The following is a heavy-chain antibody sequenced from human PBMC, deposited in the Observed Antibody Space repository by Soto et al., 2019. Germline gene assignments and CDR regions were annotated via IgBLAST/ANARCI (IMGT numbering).Heavy chain of an antibody. J-gene: IGHJ4*02. CDR2: ISGSGGST. V-gene: IGHV3-23*01. CDR3: ATHRASLVVVIKYGYFDY. Sequence: GGSLRLSCAVSGFTFSSYAMSWVRQAPGKGLEWVSAISGSGGSTYYTDSVKGRLTISRDNSKNTLYLQMNSLRAEDTAVYYCATHRASLVVVIKYGYFDYWGQGTLVTVSS. CDR1: GFTFSSYA. D-gene: IGHD3-22*01.